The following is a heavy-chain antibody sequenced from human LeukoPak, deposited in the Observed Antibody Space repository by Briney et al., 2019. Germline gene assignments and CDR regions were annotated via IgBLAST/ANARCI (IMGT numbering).Heavy chain of an antibody. V-gene: IGHV3-53*01. Sequence: GGSLRLSCAASGFTVSNNYMSWVRQAPGKGLEWVSVIYSGGSTYYADSVKGRFTISRDNSKNTLYLQMNSLRAEDTAVYYCARVVWFGELNWFDPWGQGTLVTVSS. CDR1: GFTVSNNY. CDR2: IYSGGST. J-gene: IGHJ5*02. D-gene: IGHD3-10*01. CDR3: ARVVWFGELNWFDP.